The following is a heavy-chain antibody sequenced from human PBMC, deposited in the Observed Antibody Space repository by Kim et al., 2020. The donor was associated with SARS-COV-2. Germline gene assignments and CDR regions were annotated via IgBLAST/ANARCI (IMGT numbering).Heavy chain of an antibody. D-gene: IGHD3-9*01. J-gene: IGHJ4*02. V-gene: IGHV3-7*04. Sequence: TWRGRFTISRDNAKNSLYLQMNSLRAEDTAVYYCGRGAFDWLVYGHPPDYWGQGTLVTVSS. CDR3: GRGAFDWLVYGHPPDY.